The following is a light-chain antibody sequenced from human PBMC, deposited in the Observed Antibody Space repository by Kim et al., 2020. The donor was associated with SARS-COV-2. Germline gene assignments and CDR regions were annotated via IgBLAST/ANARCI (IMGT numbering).Light chain of an antibody. J-gene: IGKJ1*01. V-gene: IGKV3-20*01. CDR2: GAS. Sequence: SPGESATLSCRASQSVSNGYVAWYQQKPGQAPSLLMYGASRRATGVPDRFSGSGSETDFTLTISRLEPDDFAVYYCQQYHRSPWTFGPGTKVDIK. CDR1: QSVSNGY. CDR3: QQYHRSPWT.